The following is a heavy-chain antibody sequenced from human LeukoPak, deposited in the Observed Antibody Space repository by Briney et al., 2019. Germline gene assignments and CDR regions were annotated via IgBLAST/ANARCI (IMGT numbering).Heavy chain of an antibody. Sequence: GESLQISCKGSGYSFTSYWIGWVRQMPGKGLEWMGIIYPGDSDTRYSPSFQGQVTISADKSISTAYLQWSSLKASDTAMYYCARTRTDYGDRLDYWGQGTLVTVSS. V-gene: IGHV5-51*01. CDR1: GYSFTSYW. D-gene: IGHD4-17*01. J-gene: IGHJ4*02. CDR2: IYPGDSDT. CDR3: ARTRTDYGDRLDY.